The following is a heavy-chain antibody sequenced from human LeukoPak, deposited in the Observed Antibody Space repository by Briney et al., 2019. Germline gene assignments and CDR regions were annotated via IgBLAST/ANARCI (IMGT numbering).Heavy chain of an antibody. CDR3: ATTRGSYYYYYMDV. V-gene: IGHV1-69*05. D-gene: IGHD5-24*01. CDR2: IIPIFGTA. J-gene: IGHJ6*03. CDR1: GGTFSSYA. Sequence: SVKVSCKASGGTFSSYAISWVRQAPGQGLEWMGRIIPIFGTANYAQKFQGRVRITTDESTRTAYMELSSLRSEDTAVYYCATTRGSYYYYYMDVWGKGTTVTVSS.